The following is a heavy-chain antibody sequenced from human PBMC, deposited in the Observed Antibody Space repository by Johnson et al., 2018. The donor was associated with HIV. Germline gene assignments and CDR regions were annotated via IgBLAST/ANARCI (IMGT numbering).Heavy chain of an antibody. V-gene: IGHV3-9*01. Sequence: VQLVESGGGLVQPGRSRRLSCAASGFTFEYYAMHWVRQAPGKGLEWVSGISWNSGSIGYADSVKGRFTISRDNSKNTPYLQMNSLRAEETAVYYCAKGEVGATEVDAFDIWGHGTMVTVSS. CDR1: GFTFEYYA. D-gene: IGHD1-26*01. CDR3: AKGEVGATEVDAFDI. J-gene: IGHJ3*02. CDR2: ISWNSGSI.